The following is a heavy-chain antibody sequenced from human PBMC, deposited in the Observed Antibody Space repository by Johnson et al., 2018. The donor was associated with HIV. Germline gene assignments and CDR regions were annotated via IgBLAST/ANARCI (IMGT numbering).Heavy chain of an antibody. V-gene: IGHV3-7*01. CDR2: IKQDGSEK. D-gene: IGHD1-7*01. CDR3: AKDFDELSGFDI. J-gene: IGHJ3*02. CDR1: GFTFDDYG. Sequence: VQLVESGGAVVRPGGSLRLSCAASGFTFDDYGMTWVRQAPGKGLEWVANIKQDGSEKYYVDSVRGRFTVSRDNAKNSLYLQMNSLRDEDTAVYYCAKDFDELSGFDIWGQGTMVTVSS.